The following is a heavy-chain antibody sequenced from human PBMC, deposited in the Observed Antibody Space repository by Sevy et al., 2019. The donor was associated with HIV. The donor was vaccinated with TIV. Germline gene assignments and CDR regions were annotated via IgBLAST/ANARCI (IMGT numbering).Heavy chain of an antibody. J-gene: IGHJ3*02. CDR3: ARLNRGYVFWRGYSSGGAFDI. CDR2: IKQDGSEK. V-gene: IGHV3-7*01. D-gene: IGHD3-3*01. Sequence: GGSLRLSCAASGFTFSSYWMSWVRQAPGKGLEWVANIKQDGSEKYYVDSVKGRFTISRDNAKNSLYLQMNSLRAEDRAVYYCARLNRGYVFWRGYSSGGAFDIWGQGTMVTVSS. CDR1: GFTFSSYW.